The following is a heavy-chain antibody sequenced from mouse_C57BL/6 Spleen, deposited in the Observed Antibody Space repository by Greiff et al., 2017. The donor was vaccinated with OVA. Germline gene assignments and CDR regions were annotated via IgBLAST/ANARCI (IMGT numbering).Heavy chain of an antibody. J-gene: IGHJ4*01. D-gene: IGHD1-1*01. Sequence: QVQLQQSGPELVKPGASVKISCKASGYAFSSSWMNWVKQRPGKGLEWIGRIYPGDGDTNYNGKFKGKATLTADKSSSTAYMQLSSLTSEDSAVYFCAAITTVVPYYAMDYWGQGTSVTVSS. CDR2: IYPGDGDT. V-gene: IGHV1-82*01. CDR3: AAITTVVPYYAMDY. CDR1: GYAFSSSW.